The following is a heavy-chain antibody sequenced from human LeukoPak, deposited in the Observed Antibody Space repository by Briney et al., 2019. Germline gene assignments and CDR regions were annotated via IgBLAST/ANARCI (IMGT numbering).Heavy chain of an antibody. CDR3: ARISLGAIWGYYYGMDV. Sequence: SVKVSCKASGGTFSSYAISWVRQAPGQGLEWMGGIIPIFGTADYAQKFQGRVTITADESTSTAYMELSSLRSEDTAVFYCARISLGAIWGYYYGMDVWGQGTTVTVSS. J-gene: IGHJ6*02. V-gene: IGHV1-69*13. CDR1: GGTFSSYA. D-gene: IGHD1-26*01. CDR2: IIPIFGTA.